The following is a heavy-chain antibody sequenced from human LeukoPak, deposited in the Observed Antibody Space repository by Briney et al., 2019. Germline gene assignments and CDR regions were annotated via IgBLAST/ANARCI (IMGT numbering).Heavy chain of an antibody. CDR1: GFTFRNYW. J-gene: IGHJ3*02. CDR3: AGGDSFDI. Sequence: GGSLRLSCAASGFTFRNYWMSWVRQTPGKGLEWVANIKQDGSKIWYVDSVKGRFTISRDNAKSALYLQMDSLRTEDTAVYYCAGGDSFDIWGQGTMVSVSS. CDR2: IKQDGSKI. V-gene: IGHV3-7*01. D-gene: IGHD3-16*01.